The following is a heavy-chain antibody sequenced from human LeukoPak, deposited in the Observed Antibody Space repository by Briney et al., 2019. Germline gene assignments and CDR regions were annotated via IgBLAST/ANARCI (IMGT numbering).Heavy chain of an antibody. CDR3: ATMSPAAIHLYGMDV. Sequence: ASVKVCCKVSGYTLIELSMHWVRQAPGKWLEWMGGFDPEDGETIYAQKFQGRVTMTEDTSTDTAYMELSSLRSEDTAVYYCATMSPAAIHLYGMDVWGQGTTVTVSS. CDR1: GYTLIELS. CDR2: FDPEDGET. V-gene: IGHV1-24*01. J-gene: IGHJ6*02. D-gene: IGHD2-2*01.